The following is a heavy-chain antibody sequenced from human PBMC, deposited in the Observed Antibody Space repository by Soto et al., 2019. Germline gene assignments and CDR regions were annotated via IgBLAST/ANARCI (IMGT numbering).Heavy chain of an antibody. CDR2: IYYSGST. CDR1: GGSISSYY. V-gene: IGHV4-59*01. J-gene: IGHJ4*02. Sequence: PSETLSLTCTVSGGSISSYYWSWIRQPPGKGLEWVGYIYYSGSTNYNPSLKSRVTISVDTSKNQFSLKLSSVTAADTAVYYCARAGGPARPGRGYFDYWGQGTLVTVSS. D-gene: IGHD6-6*01. CDR3: ARAGGPARPGRGYFDY.